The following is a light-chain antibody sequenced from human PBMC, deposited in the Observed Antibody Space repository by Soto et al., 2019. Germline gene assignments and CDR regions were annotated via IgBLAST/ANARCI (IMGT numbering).Light chain of an antibody. CDR3: QQFYSTLT. CDR2: WAS. V-gene: IGKV4-1*01. J-gene: IGKJ3*01. Sequence: DIVMTQSPDSLAVSLGERATINCKSSQSVLYSSNNKNYLAWYQQKPGQPPKLLISWASTRESGVPDRFSGSGSGTDFTLTITSLQAEDVAVYYCQQFYSTLTFGPGTKVH. CDR1: QSVLYSSNNKNY.